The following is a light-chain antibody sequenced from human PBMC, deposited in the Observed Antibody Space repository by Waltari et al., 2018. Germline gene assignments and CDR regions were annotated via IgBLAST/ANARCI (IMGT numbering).Light chain of an antibody. J-gene: IGKJ3*01. CDR2: EVS. Sequence: DVGMTQSPLSQPITPGQPASISCRSSQSLVHNNGNTYLSWYHKKPGQPPRRLIYEVSNQDSGVPDRFSGSGAGTDFTLKISRVEAEDVGVYYCGQGTHLPFTFGPGTKLDIK. CDR3: GQGTHLPFT. V-gene: IGKV2-30*02. CDR1: QSLVHNNGNTY.